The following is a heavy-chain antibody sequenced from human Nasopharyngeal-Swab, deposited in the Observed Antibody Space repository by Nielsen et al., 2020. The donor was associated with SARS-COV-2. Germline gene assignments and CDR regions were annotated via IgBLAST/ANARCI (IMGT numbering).Heavy chain of an antibody. CDR3: ARGGDPREVVAATDCFDP. J-gene: IGHJ5*02. V-gene: IGHV1-46*01. CDR2: INPGGGSA. CDR1: GYTFTRYY. Sequence: ASSQVSCNASGYTFTRYYIHWVRQAPGQGLEWMGIINPGGGSARYSQNFQGRVTMTRDTSTSTVYMVLSSLRSEDTAVYYCARGGDPREVVAATDCFDPWGQGTLVTVSS. D-gene: IGHD2-15*01.